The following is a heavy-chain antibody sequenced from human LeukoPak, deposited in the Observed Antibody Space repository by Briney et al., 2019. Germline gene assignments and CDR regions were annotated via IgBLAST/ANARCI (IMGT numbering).Heavy chain of an antibody. J-gene: IGHJ6*04. Sequence: GGSLRLSCAASGFTFSSYEMNWVRQAPGKGLEWGSYISSSGSTVYYADSVKGRFTISRDNAKNSLYLQMNSLRAEDTAVYYCAELGITMIGGVWGKGTTVTISS. CDR3: AELGITMIGGV. D-gene: IGHD3-10*02. CDR2: ISSSGSTV. CDR1: GFTFSSYE. V-gene: IGHV3-48*03.